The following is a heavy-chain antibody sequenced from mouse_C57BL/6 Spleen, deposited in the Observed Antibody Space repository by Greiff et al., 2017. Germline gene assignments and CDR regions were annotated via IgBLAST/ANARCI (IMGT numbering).Heavy chain of an antibody. J-gene: IGHJ4*01. CDR3: ARSGANPYGNYEGDY. Sequence: QVQLQQSGAELARPGASVKLSCKASGYTFTSYGISWVKQRTGQGLEWIGEIYPRGGNTYYNEKFKGKATLTADKSSSTAYMALSSLTSEDSAVYFGARSGANPYGNYEGDYWGQGTSVTVSS. CDR2: IYPRGGNT. CDR1: GYTFTSYG. D-gene: IGHD2-1*01. V-gene: IGHV1-81*01.